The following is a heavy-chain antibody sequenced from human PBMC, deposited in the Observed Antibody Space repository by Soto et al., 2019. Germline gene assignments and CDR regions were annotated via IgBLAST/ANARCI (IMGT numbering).Heavy chain of an antibody. V-gene: IGHV3-23*01. Sequence: GGSMRLSCAASGFTFSSYAMSWVRQAPGKGLEWVSAISGSGGSTYYADSVKGRFTISRDNSKNTLYLQMNSLRAEDTAVYYCAKLLPVSNWDPTVGMDVWGQGTTVTVSS. J-gene: IGHJ6*02. D-gene: IGHD7-27*01. CDR2: ISGSGGST. CDR1: GFTFSSYA. CDR3: AKLLPVSNWDPTVGMDV.